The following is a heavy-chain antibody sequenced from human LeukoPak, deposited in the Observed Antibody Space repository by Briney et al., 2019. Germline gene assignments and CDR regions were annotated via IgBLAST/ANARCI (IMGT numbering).Heavy chain of an antibody. J-gene: IGHJ4*02. Sequence: SETLSLTCAVYGGSFSGYDWSWIRQPPGKGLEWIGEINHSGSTNYNPSLKTRVTISVDTSKNQFSLKLSFVTAADTAVYYWARARVITMVGGVDLWGQGTLVTVSS. CDR3: ARARVITMVGGVDL. V-gene: IGHV4-34*01. CDR1: GGSFSGYD. CDR2: INHSGST. D-gene: IGHD3-10*01.